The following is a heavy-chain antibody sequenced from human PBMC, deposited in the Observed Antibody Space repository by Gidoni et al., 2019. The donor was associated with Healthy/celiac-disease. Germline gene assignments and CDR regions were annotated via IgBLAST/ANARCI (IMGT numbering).Heavy chain of an antibody. CDR1: GFTVRSNY. Sequence: VQLVESGGGLIQPGGSLRLSCAASGFTVRSNYMSWVRKAPGKGLEWVSVISSGGRPYYAESVKGRFTISRDNSKNTLYLQMNSLRAGDTAVYYCRGSDWLGGIDYWGQGTLVTVSS. CDR2: ISSGGRP. V-gene: IGHV3-53*01. CDR3: RGSDWLGGIDY. D-gene: IGHD3-10*01. J-gene: IGHJ4*02.